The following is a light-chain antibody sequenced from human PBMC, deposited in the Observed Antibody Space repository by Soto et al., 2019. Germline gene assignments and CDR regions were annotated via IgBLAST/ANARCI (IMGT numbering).Light chain of an antibody. Sequence: SVLTRAASVCRAPGQRGTIKCTGSSSNIGAGYDVHWYQQVPGTAPKLLIYGKSNRPSGVPDRFSGSKSGTSASLAITGLQAEDEADYYCQSYDSRLSGYVFGTGTKVTVL. CDR1: SSNIGAGYD. CDR2: GKS. V-gene: IGLV1-40*01. J-gene: IGLJ1*01. CDR3: QSYDSRLSGYV.